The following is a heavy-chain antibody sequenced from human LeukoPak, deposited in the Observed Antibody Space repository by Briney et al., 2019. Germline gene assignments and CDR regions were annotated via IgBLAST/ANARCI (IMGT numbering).Heavy chain of an antibody. CDR1: GGSISSGGYY. Sequence: PSETLSLTCTVSGGSISSGGYYWSWIRQHPGKGLEWIGYIYYSGSTYYNPSLRSRVTISVYTSKNQFSLKLSSVTAADTAVYYCARDRPLYCSSTSCSVFDPWGQGTLVTVSS. CDR3: ARDRPLYCSSTSCSVFDP. J-gene: IGHJ5*02. CDR2: IYYSGST. D-gene: IGHD2-2*01. V-gene: IGHV4-31*03.